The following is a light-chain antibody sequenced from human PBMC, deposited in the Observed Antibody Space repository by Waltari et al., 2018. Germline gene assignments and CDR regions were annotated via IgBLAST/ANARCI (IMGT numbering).Light chain of an antibody. Sequence: QSALTQPAAVSGSPGQSITLPCTGTSSDVGAYDYLSWYQQYPGKAPQLVIHDVSSRPSGTSDRFSGSKSGNTASLIISGLQADDEADYYCSSYTASRHYVFGTGTKVTVL. CDR1: SSDVGAYDY. CDR2: DVS. V-gene: IGLV2-14*03. CDR3: SSYTASRHYV. J-gene: IGLJ1*01.